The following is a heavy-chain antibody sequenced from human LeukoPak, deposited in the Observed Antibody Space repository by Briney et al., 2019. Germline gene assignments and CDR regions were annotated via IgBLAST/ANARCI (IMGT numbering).Heavy chain of an antibody. CDR2: ISSSSSTI. Sequence: PGGSLRLSCAASGFTFSTYWMNWVRQAPGKGLEWVSYISSSSSTIYYADSVKGRFTISRDNAKNSLYLQMNSLRAEDTAVYYCARRMAAAAGTLSDYWGQGTLVTVSS. V-gene: IGHV3-48*01. J-gene: IGHJ4*02. D-gene: IGHD6-13*01. CDR3: ARRMAAAAGTLSDY. CDR1: GFTFSTYW.